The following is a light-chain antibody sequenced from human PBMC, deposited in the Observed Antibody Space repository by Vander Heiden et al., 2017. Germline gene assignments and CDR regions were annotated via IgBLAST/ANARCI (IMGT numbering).Light chain of an antibody. J-gene: IGKJ5*01. Sequence: DIVMTQSLLSLPVTPGEPASISCRSSQSLLHSNGYNYLDWYLQKPGQSPQLLIYLGSNRASGVPDRFSGSGSGTDFTLKISRVEAEDVGVYYCMQALQTLPITFGQGTRLEIK. CDR3: MQALQTLPIT. V-gene: IGKV2-28*01. CDR1: QSLLHSNGYNY. CDR2: LGS.